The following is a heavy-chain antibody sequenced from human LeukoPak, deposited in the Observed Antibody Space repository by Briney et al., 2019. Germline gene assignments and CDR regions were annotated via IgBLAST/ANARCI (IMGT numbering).Heavy chain of an antibody. CDR2: IYYSGST. Sequence: SETLSLTSTVSGGSISSSSYYWGWIRQPPGKGLEWIGSIYYSGSTYYNPSLKSRVTISVDTSKNQFYLNLSSVTAADTAVYYCARDRRYYGSGSWFDPWGQGTLVTVSS. CDR3: ARDRRYYGSGSWFDP. D-gene: IGHD3-10*01. J-gene: IGHJ5*02. CDR1: GGSISSSSYY. V-gene: IGHV4-39*02.